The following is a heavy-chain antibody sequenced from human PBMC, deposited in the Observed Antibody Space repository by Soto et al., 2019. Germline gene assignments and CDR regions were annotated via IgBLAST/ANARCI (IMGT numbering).Heavy chain of an antibody. CDR2: IYYSGYT. D-gene: IGHD3-16*01. CDR1: GGSIRSSSYY. Sequence: SLTCTVSGGSIRSSSYYWGWIRQPPGKGLEWIGSIYYSGYTYYNPSLKSRVTISVDTSKNQFSLKLSSVTAADTAVYYCARHNGPLYVGYYYDMDVWGQGTTVTVSS. J-gene: IGHJ6*02. V-gene: IGHV4-39*01. CDR3: ARHNGPLYVGYYYDMDV.